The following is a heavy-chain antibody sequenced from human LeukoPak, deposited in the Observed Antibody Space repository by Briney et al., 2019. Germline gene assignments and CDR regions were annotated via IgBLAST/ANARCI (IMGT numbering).Heavy chain of an antibody. D-gene: IGHD3-16*02. CDR1: GFNFSTYS. CDR2: ISSLSTYI. CDR3: ARIKEGPIDYFDY. Sequence: PGGSLRLFCAASGFNFSTYSMTWVRQAPGKGLEWVSSISSLSTYIYYADSLKGRFTISRDNAKNSLYLQMNSLRAEDTAVYYCARIKEGPIDYFDYWGQGTLVTVSS. V-gene: IGHV3-21*01. J-gene: IGHJ4*02.